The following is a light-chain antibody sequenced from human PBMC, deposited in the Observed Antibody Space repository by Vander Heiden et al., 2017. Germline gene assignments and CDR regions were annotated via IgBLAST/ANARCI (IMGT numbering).Light chain of an antibody. Sequence: DIQMTQSPSSLSASVGDRVTITCRASQSISTYLNWYQQKPGKAPKLLLYAASSLQSGVPSRFSGSGSGTDFTLTISSLQPEDFATYYCQQSYFTPWTFGQGTKVEIK. CDR1: QSISTY. CDR2: AAS. V-gene: IGKV1-39*01. J-gene: IGKJ1*01. CDR3: QQSYFTPWT.